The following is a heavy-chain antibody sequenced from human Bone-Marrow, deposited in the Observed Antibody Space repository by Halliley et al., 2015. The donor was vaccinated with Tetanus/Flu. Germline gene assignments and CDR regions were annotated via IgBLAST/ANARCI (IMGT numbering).Heavy chain of an antibody. J-gene: IGHJ4*02. CDR2: IDPTDSYT. CDR3: ARPEDQGGFDY. V-gene: IGHV5-10-1*01. Sequence: GLDWMGRIDPTDSYTDYNPSFQGHVTLSVDKSVNSAYLQWTSLKASDTAMFYCARPEDQGGFDYWGQGTLVTVSS. D-gene: IGHD1-26*01.